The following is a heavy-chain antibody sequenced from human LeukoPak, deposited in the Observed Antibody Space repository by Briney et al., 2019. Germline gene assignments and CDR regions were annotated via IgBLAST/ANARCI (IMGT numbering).Heavy chain of an antibody. V-gene: IGHV1-18*01. CDR3: ASLMSYVATFDY. J-gene: IGHJ4*02. Sequence: ASVQVSCQASGYTFTSYGISWVRQAPGQGLEWMGWISAYNGNTNYAQKLQGRVTMTTDTSTSTAYMELRSLRSDDTAVYYCASLMSYVATFDYWGQGTLVTVSS. CDR1: GYTFTSYG. D-gene: IGHD5-12*01. CDR2: ISAYNGNT.